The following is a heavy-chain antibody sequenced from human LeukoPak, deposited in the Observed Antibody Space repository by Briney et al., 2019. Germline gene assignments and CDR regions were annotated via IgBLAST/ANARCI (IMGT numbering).Heavy chain of an antibody. CDR3: ARVWSYYYDY. CDR1: GFTFSSSA. V-gene: IGHV3-23*01. J-gene: IGHJ4*02. Sequence: GGSLRPSCAASGFTFSSSALTWVRQAPGKGLEWVSTISGSGGATYYADSVKGRFTISRDNSKNTLYLQMNSLKAEDTAVYHCARVWSYYYDYWGQGTLVTVSS. D-gene: IGHD3-10*01. CDR2: ISGSGGAT.